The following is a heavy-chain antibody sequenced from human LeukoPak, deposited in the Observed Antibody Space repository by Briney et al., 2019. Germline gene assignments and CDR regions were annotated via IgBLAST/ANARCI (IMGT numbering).Heavy chain of an antibody. CDR2: IYTSGST. CDR1: GGSISSGSYY. V-gene: IGHV4-61*02. Sequence: SQTLSLTWTVSGGSISSGSYYWSWIRQPAGKGLEWIGRIYTSGSTNYNPSLKSRVTISVDTSKNQFSLKLSSVTAADTAVYYCARQLPGGWFDPWGQGTLVTVSS. J-gene: IGHJ5*02. CDR3: ARQLPGGWFDP. D-gene: IGHD2-8*02.